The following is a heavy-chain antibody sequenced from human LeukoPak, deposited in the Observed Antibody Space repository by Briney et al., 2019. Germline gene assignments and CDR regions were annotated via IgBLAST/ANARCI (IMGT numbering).Heavy chain of an antibody. J-gene: IGHJ4*01. Sequence: GVSLKISCKASGYLFRKNWIGWVRQMPGKGLEWMGIIYPPDSDTRYGREFQGQVTISVDESINTAYLQWSSLKASDTAMYYCARSSTYSPYYFDSWGQGTLVTVSS. V-gene: IGHV5-51*01. CDR3: ARSSTYSPYYFDS. CDR2: IYPPDSDT. D-gene: IGHD2-2*01. CDR1: GYLFRKNW.